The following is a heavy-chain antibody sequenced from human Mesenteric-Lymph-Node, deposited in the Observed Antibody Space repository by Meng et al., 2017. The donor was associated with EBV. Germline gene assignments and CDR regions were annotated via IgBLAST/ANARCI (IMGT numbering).Heavy chain of an antibody. CDR2: IYYSATT. CDR1: GGSVSSGRCY. D-gene: IGHD3-9*01. V-gene: IGHV4-61*01. CDR3: ARGGYYDLLTGYYRAFDY. Sequence: QLQVLGPGLVKPAETPALTGTVSGGSVSSGRCYWNWIRQPPGKVLEWIGYIYYSATTNYNPSLKSRVTISVDTSKNQFYLNLSSVSAADTAIYYCARGGYYDLLTGYYRAFDYWGQGALVTVSS. J-gene: IGHJ4*02.